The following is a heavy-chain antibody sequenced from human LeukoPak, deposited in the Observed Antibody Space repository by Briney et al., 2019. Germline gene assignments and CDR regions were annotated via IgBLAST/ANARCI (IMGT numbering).Heavy chain of an antibody. Sequence: PSETLSLTCAVYGGSFSGYYWSWIRQPPGKGLEWIGEINHSGSTNYNPSLKSRVTISVDTSKNQFSLKLSSVTAADTAVYYCARGGSYQPLSSDWFDPWGQGTLVTVSS. CDR3: ARGGSYQPLSSDWFDP. CDR2: INHSGST. CDR1: GGSFSGYY. V-gene: IGHV4-34*01. D-gene: IGHD2-2*01. J-gene: IGHJ5*02.